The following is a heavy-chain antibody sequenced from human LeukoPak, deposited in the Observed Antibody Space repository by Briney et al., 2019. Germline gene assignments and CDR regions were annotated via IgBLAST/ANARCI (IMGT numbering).Heavy chain of an antibody. CDR3: ARHSGFRYSSSSRRSDLSASFDY. CDR2: INHSGST. Sequence: PSETLSLTCAVYGGSFSGYYWSWIRQPPGKGLEWIGEINHSGSTNYNPSLKSRVTISVDTSKNQFSLKLSSVTAADTAVYYCARHSGFRYSSSSRRSDLSASFDYWGQGTLVTVSS. CDR1: GGSFSGYY. J-gene: IGHJ4*02. D-gene: IGHD6-13*01. V-gene: IGHV4-34*01.